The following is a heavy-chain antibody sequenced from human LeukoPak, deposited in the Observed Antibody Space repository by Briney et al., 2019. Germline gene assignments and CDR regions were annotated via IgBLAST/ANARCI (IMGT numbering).Heavy chain of an antibody. CDR3: ARPAREVAWIQLWNVGFDY. D-gene: IGHD5-18*01. CDR2: INHSGST. Sequence: SETLSLTCAVYGGSFSGYYWSWIRRPPGKGLEWIGEINHSGSTNYNPSLKSRVTISVDTSKNQFSLKLSSVTAADTAVYYCARPAREVAWIQLWNVGFDYWGQGTLVTVSS. J-gene: IGHJ4*02. V-gene: IGHV4-34*01. CDR1: GGSFSGYY.